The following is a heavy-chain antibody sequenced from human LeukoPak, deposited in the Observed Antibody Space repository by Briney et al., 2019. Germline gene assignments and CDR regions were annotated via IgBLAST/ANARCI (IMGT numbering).Heavy chain of an antibody. CDR2: IYYSGST. CDR1: GGSISSYY. D-gene: IGHD6-19*01. CDR3: ARAGGWYGDAFDI. Sequence: SETLSLTCTVSGGSISSYYWSWIRQPPGKGLEWIGYIYYSGSTNYNPSLKSRVTISVDTSKNQFSLKLSSVTAADTAVYYCARAGGWYGDAFDIWGQGTMVTVSS. V-gene: IGHV4-59*08. J-gene: IGHJ3*02.